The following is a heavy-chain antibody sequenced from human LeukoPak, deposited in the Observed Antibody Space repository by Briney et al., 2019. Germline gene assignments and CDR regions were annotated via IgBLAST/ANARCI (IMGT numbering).Heavy chain of an antibody. J-gene: IGHJ4*02. CDR1: GFTVSSNY. CDR3: ARSTTVTRALYYY. V-gene: IGHV3-66*01. Sequence: PGGSLRLSCAASGFTVSSNYMSWVRQAPGKGLEWVSVIYSGGSTYYADSVKGRFTISRDNYKNTLYLQMNSLRAEDTAVYYCARSTTVTRALYYYWGQGTLVTVSS. D-gene: IGHD4-17*01. CDR2: IYSGGST.